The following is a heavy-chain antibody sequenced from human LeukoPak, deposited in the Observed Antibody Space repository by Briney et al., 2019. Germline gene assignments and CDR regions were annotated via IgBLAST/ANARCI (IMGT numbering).Heavy chain of an antibody. J-gene: IGHJ4*02. CDR2: ISGSGGST. Sequence: GGSLRLSFAASGFTFSSYAMSWVRLAPGNGLEWVSAISGSGGSTYYADSVKGRFTISRDNSKNTLYLQMNSLRAEDTAVYYCAKGIKWLFIRYSFDYWGQGTLVTVSS. V-gene: IGHV3-23*01. CDR3: AKGIKWLFIRYSFDY. CDR1: GFTFSSYA. D-gene: IGHD3-22*01.